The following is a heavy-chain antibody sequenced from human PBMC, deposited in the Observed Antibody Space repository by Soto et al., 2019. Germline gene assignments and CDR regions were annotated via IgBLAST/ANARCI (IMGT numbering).Heavy chain of an antibody. CDR2: ISGDGLST. Sequence: GGSLRLSSAGSGSTFTDFTMNWVRQAPGKGLEWVSAISGDGLSTYYAGSVKGRFTISRDNSKTTLYLQMNSLRAEDTAVYYCARGPDAFDIWRRGSMVTVSS. CDR1: GSTFTDFT. J-gene: IGHJ3*02. V-gene: IGHV3-23*01. CDR3: ARGPDAFDI.